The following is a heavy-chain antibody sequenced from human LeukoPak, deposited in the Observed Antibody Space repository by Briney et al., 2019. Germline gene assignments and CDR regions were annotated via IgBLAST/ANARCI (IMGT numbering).Heavy chain of an antibody. CDR1: GGSISSGSYY. D-gene: IGHD4-17*01. J-gene: IGHJ3*02. Sequence: PSETLSLTCTVSGGSISSGSYYWSWIRQPAGKGLEWIGRIYTSGSTNYNPSLKSRVTISVDTSKNQFSLKLSSVTAADTAVYYCARDLYGDYADAFDIWGQGTMVTVSS. CDR2: IYTSGST. CDR3: ARDLYGDYADAFDI. V-gene: IGHV4-61*02.